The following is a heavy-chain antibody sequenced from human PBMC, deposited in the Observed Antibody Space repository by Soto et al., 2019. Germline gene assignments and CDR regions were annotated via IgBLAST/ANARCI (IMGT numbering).Heavy chain of an antibody. CDR2: INAGNGNT. D-gene: IGHD5-12*01. Sequence: SVKVSFKASSYTFTSYAMHWVRQAPGQRLEWMGWINAGNGNTKYSQKFQGRVTITRDTSASTAYMELSSLRSEDTAVYYCARVRLRYYYGMDVWGQGTTVTVSS. J-gene: IGHJ6*02. CDR1: SYTFTSYA. V-gene: IGHV1-3*01. CDR3: ARVRLRYYYGMDV.